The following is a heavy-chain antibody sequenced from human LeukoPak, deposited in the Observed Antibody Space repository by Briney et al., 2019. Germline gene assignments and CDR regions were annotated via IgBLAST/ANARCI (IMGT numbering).Heavy chain of an antibody. CDR1: GGSISSYY. Sequence: SSGTLSLTCTVSGGSISSYYWSWIRQPPGKGLEWIGYIYYSGSTNYNPSLKSRVTISVDTSKNQFSLKLSSVTAADTAVYYCARVVTIFGVVIMDGNWFDPWGQGTLVTVSS. J-gene: IGHJ5*02. D-gene: IGHD3-3*01. V-gene: IGHV4-59*01. CDR3: ARVVTIFGVVIMDGNWFDP. CDR2: IYYSGST.